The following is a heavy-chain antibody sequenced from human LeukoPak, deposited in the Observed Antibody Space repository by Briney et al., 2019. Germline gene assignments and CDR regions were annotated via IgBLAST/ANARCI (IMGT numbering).Heavy chain of an antibody. CDR1: GGSISSGNW. CDR3: ARGGTTVAGTFWFDH. D-gene: IGHD6-19*01. Sequence: PSETLSLTCAVSGGSISSGNWWSGVRQPPGKGLEWIGEIYHTGSSNYNPSLKSRVTISVDKSKRQFSLKLSSVTAADTAVYYCARGGTTVAGTFWFDHWGQGTLVTVSS. J-gene: IGHJ5*02. CDR2: IYHTGSS. V-gene: IGHV4-4*02.